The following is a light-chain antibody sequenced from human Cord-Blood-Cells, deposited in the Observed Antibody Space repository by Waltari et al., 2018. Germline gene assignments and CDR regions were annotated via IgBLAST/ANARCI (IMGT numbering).Light chain of an antibody. V-gene: IGKV3-11*01. Sequence: EFVFTQSPTTLSLSPGERDTLSCRASQSVSSYLAWYQQKPGQAPRLLTTDASNRATGIPARFSGSGSGTDFTLTISSLEPEDFAVYYCQQRSNWPKTFGQGTKLEIK. CDR2: DAS. CDR1: QSVSSY. J-gene: IGKJ2*01. CDR3: QQRSNWPKT.